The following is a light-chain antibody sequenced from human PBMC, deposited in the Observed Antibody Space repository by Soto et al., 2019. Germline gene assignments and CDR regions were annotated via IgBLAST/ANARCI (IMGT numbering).Light chain of an antibody. Sequence: QYVLTQPPSASGTPGQRVTISCSGGSSNIGINSVSWYQQLPGTAPKLLIYNNNQRPSGVPDRFSGSKSGTSASLAISGLQSGAEADYYCAAWDDSLNGYVFGTGTRSPS. V-gene: IGLV1-44*01. CDR3: AAWDDSLNGYV. CDR2: NNN. CDR1: SSNIGINS. J-gene: IGLJ1*01.